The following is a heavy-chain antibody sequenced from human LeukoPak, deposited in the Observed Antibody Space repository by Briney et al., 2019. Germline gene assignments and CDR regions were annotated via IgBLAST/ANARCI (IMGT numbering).Heavy chain of an antibody. CDR2: IYYSGTT. D-gene: IGHD6-13*01. Sequence: GSLRLSCAASGFPFSTFAMNWIRHASEKGLEWIGYIYYSGTTNYNPSLKSRVTISVDTSKDQLSLKLSSVTAADTAVYYCARGVYIAAAQYGYWGQGTLVTVSS. CDR3: ARGVYIAAAQYGY. J-gene: IGHJ4*02. V-gene: IGHV4-59*01. CDR1: GFPFSTFA.